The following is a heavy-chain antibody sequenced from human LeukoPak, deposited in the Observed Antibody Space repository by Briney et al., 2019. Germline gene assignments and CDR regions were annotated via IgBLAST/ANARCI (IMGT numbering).Heavy chain of an antibody. CDR2: IYYSGST. V-gene: IGHV4-59*01. CDR3: ARVGSSWYGGDYYFDY. Sequence: KPSETLSLTCTVSGGSISSYYWSWIRQPPGKGLEWLGYIYYSGSTNYNPSLKSRVTISVDTSKNQFSLKLSSVTAADTAVYYCARVGSSWYGGDYYFDYWGQGTLVTVSS. CDR1: GGSISSYY. J-gene: IGHJ4*02. D-gene: IGHD6-13*01.